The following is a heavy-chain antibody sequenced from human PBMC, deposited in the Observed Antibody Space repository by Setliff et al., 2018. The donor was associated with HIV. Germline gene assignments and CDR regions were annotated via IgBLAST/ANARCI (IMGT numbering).Heavy chain of an antibody. J-gene: IGHJ6*02. CDR3: AKDRAGITMIVVPGDY. D-gene: IGHD3-22*01. CDR1: GFTFSSYA. CDR2: ISGSGGST. V-gene: IGHV3-23*01. Sequence: QPGGSLRLSCAASGFTFSSYAMSWVRQAPGKGLEWVSAISGSGGSTYYADSVKGRVTISRDNSKNTLYLQMNSLRAEDTAVYYCAKDRAGITMIVVPGDYWGQGTTVTVS.